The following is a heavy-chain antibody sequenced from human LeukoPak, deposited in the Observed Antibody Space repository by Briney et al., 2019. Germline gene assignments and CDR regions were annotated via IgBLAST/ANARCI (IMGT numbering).Heavy chain of an antibody. V-gene: IGHV4-61*01. CDR2: IYYSGST. CDR3: ARDKGVVRGYAFGI. CDR1: GGSVSSVSYY. Sequence: ADPLSLPCTLCGGSVSSVSYYWRWIPQPPDKGLERMEYIYYSGSTNHNPSLKSRVTISVDTSKNQFSLKLSSVTAADTAVYYCARDKGVVRGYAFGIWGQGTMVSVS. D-gene: IGHD3-10*01. J-gene: IGHJ3*02.